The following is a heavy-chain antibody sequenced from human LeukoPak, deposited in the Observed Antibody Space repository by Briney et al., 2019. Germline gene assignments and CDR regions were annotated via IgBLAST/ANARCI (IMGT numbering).Heavy chain of an antibody. J-gene: IGHJ4*02. D-gene: IGHD6-6*01. CDR2: IWYDGSNK. CDR3: ARDQYSSSSGEDY. Sequence: GGSLRLSCAASGFTFSSYGMHWVRQAPGKGLEWVAVIWYDGSNKYYADSVKGRFTISRDNSKNTLYLQMNSLRAEDTAVYYCARDQYSSSSGEDYWGQGTLVTFSS. CDR1: GFTFSSYG. V-gene: IGHV3-33*01.